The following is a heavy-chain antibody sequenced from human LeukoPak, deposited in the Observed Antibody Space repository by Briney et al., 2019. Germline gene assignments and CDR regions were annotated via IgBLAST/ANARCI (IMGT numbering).Heavy chain of an antibody. J-gene: IGHJ2*01. D-gene: IGHD6-13*01. CDR2: IRYDGSNK. CDR3: AKDLSSSWVYWYFDL. V-gene: IGHV3-30*02. Sequence: GGSLRLSCAASGFTFSSYGMHWVRQAPGKGLEWVAFIRYDGSNKYYADSVKGRFTISRDNSKSTLYLQMNSLRAEDTAVYYCAKDLSSSWVYWYFDLWGRGTLVTVSS. CDR1: GFTFSSYG.